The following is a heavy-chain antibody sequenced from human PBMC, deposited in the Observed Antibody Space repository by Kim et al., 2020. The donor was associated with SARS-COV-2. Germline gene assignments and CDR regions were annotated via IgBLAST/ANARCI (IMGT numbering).Heavy chain of an antibody. CDR3: ARGRGMRGMDC. J-gene: IGHJ4*02. Sequence: SETLSLTCAVYGGSFSGYYWSWIRQPPGKGLEWIGEINHSGSTNYNPSLKSRVTISVDTSKNQFSLKLSSVTAAATAVYHCARGRGMRGMDCWGEGTLVT. V-gene: IGHV4-34*01. CDR1: GGSFSGYY. CDR2: INHSGST. D-gene: IGHD2-8*01.